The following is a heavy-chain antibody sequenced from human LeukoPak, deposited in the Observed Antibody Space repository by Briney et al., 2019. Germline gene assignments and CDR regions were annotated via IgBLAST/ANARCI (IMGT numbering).Heavy chain of an antibody. V-gene: IGHV3-21*01. CDR1: GFTFSSYS. CDR3: ARAYSSSWGDAFDI. Sequence: GGSLRLSCAASGFTFSSYSMNWVRQAPGKGLEWVSSISSSSSYIYYADSVKGRFTISRDNAKNSLYLQMNSLRAEDTAVYYCARAYSSSWGDAFDIWGQGTMVTVSS. J-gene: IGHJ3*02. CDR2: ISSSSSYI. D-gene: IGHD6-13*01.